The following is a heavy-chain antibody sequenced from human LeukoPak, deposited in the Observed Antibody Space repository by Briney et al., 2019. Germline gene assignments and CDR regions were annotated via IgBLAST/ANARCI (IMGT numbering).Heavy chain of an antibody. V-gene: IGHV1-69*13. J-gene: IGHJ3*02. CDR3: ARAPAAAGQFHIDAFDI. D-gene: IGHD6-13*01. CDR2: IIPIFGTA. CDR1: GGTFSSYT. Sequence: GAAVKVSCKASGGTFSSYTISWVRQAPGQGRGWMGGIIPIFGTANYAQKFQGRVTITADESTSTAYMELSSLRSEDTAVYYCARAPAAAGQFHIDAFDIWGQGTMVTVSS.